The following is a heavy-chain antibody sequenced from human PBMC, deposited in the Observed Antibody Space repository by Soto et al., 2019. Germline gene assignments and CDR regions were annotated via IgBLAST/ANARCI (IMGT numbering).Heavy chain of an antibody. CDR1: GYSFSRYW. CDR3: ARRPSGGSYGHFDY. CDR2: IYPGDSDT. D-gene: IGHD1-26*01. V-gene: IGHV5-51*01. J-gene: IGHJ4*02. Sequence: GECLRISCRRSGYSFSRYWIGWVRQMPGKGLEWMGIIYPGDSDTRYSPSFQGQVTISADKSISTAYLQWSSLKASDTAMYYCARRPSGGSYGHFDYWGQGTLVPVSS.